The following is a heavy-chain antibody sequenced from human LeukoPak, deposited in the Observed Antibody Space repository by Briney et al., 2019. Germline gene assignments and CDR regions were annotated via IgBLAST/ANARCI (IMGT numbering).Heavy chain of an antibody. J-gene: IGHJ3*02. CDR1: GFTVSSNY. CDR3: ARDRRDSSGYWGAFDI. CDR2: IYSGGST. D-gene: IGHD3-22*01. Sequence: GGSLRLSCAASGFTVSSNYMSWVRQAPGKGLEWVSVIYSGGSTYYADSVKGRFTISRDNSKNTLYLQMNSLRAEDTAVYYCARDRRDSSGYWGAFDIWGQGTMVTVSS. V-gene: IGHV3-66*01.